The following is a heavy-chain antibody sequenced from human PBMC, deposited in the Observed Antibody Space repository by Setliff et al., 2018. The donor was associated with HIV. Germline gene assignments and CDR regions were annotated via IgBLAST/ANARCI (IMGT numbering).Heavy chain of an antibody. CDR3: ARDRPDYYYDSSGFPIDY. CDR2: INAGNGNT. D-gene: IGHD3-22*01. CDR1: GYTFSNYV. Sequence: ASVKVSCKASGYTFSNYVMQWVRQAPGQRLEWMGWINAGNGNTKYSQEFQGRVTITTDTSADTAYMELGSLRSDDTAVYYCARDRPDYYYDSSGFPIDYWGQGTLVTVSS. J-gene: IGHJ4*02. V-gene: IGHV1-3*01.